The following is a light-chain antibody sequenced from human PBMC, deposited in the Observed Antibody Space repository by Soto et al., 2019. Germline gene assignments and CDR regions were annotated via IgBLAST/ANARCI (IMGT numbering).Light chain of an antibody. CDR1: QGMRND. Sequence: IHLAHAPSSMSASVGDRVTITCRARQGMRNDLGWYQQRPGKAPKLLIYAASSLQSGVPSRFSGSGSGADFTLTISRLQPEDFATYYCLQCNTYPRTFGQGTKVDIK. CDR2: AAS. V-gene: IGKV1-6*01. CDR3: LQCNTYPRT. J-gene: IGKJ1*01.